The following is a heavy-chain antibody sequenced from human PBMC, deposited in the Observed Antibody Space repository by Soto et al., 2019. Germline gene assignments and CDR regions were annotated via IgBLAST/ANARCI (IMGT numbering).Heavy chain of an antibody. V-gene: IGHV3-23*01. CDR3: AKTGFGEIRFFDY. CDR1: GFTFSSYA. CDR2: ISGSGGST. Sequence: EVQLLESGGGLVQPGGSLRLSCAASGFTFSSYAMSWVRQAPGKGLEWVSAISGSGGSTYYADSVQGRFTISRDNSKNTLYLQMNSLRAEDTAVYYCAKTGFGEIRFFDYWGQGTLVTVSS. D-gene: IGHD3-10*01. J-gene: IGHJ4*02.